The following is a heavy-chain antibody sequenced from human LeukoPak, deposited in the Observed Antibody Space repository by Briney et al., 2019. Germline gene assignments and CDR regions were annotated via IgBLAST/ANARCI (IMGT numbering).Heavy chain of an antibody. Sequence: PGGSLRLSCAASGFTFSSYNMNWVRQAPEKGLEWVSSISGSSNYIYYANSVKGRFTISRDNAKNSLYLQMHSLRAEDTAVYYCAKDRYCSGGSCSSEVDYWGQGTLVTVSS. CDR2: ISGSSNYI. D-gene: IGHD2-15*01. V-gene: IGHV3-21*04. J-gene: IGHJ4*02. CDR3: AKDRYCSGGSCSSEVDY. CDR1: GFTFSSYN.